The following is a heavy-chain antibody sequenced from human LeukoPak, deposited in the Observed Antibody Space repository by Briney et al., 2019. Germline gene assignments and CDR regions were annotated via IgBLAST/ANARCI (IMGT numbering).Heavy chain of an antibody. CDR2: ISGSGGST. V-gene: IGHV3-23*01. CDR1: GFTFSSYA. D-gene: IGHD1-26*01. CDR3: AKGELPNDYFDY. J-gene: IGHJ4*02. Sequence: GGSLRLSCAASGFTFSSYALSWVRQAPGKGLAWVSAISGSGGSTYYADSVKGRFTISRDNSKNTLYLQMNSLRAEDTAVYYCAKGELPNDYFDYWGQGTLVTVSS.